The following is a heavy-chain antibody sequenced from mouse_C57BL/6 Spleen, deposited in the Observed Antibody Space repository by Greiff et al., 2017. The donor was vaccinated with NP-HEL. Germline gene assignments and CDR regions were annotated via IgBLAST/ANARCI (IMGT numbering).Heavy chain of an antibody. Sequence: EVKLMESGGGLVKPGGSLKLSCAASGFTFSSYAMSWVRQTPEKRLEWVATISDGGSYTYYPDNVKGRFTISRDNAKTNLYLQMSHLKSEDTAMYYCARDWGASNYWYFDVWGTGTTVTVSS. CDR3: ARDWGASNYWYFDV. V-gene: IGHV5-4*01. D-gene: IGHD2-10*02. J-gene: IGHJ1*03. CDR1: GFTFSSYA. CDR2: ISDGGSYT.